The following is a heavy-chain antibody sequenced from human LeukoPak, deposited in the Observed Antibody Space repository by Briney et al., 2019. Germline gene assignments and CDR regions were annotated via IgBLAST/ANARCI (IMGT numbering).Heavy chain of an antibody. CDR1: GGSISSSSYY. D-gene: IGHD6-13*01. J-gene: IGHJ4*02. CDR3: ARLGIAAAAYYFDY. Sequence: SETLSLTCTVSGGSISSSSYYWGWIRQPPGKGLEWIGSIYYSGSTYYNPSLKSRVTISVDTSKNQFSLKLSSVTAAGTAVYYCARLGIAAAAYYFDYWGQGTLVTVSS. V-gene: IGHV4-39*01. CDR2: IYYSGST.